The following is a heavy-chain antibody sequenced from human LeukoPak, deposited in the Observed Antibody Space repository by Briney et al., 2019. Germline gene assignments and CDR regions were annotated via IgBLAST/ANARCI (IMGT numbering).Heavy chain of an antibody. V-gene: IGHV3-15*01. CDR3: TLPWGSGSYYDY. CDR1: GFTFSNAW. J-gene: IGHJ4*02. D-gene: IGHD3-10*01. Sequence: GGSLRLSCAVSGFTFSNAWLIWVRQAPGKGLEWVGHIKSKTDGGTTDYAAPVKGRFTISRDDSKNTLFLQMNSLKTEDTAVYYCTLPWGSGSYYDYWGQGTLVTVSS. CDR2: IKSKTDGGTT.